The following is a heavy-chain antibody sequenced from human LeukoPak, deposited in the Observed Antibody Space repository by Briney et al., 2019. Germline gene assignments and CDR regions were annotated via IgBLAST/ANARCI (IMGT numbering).Heavy chain of an antibody. CDR3: ARPVADNPAPFDY. CDR1: GFTFSNYA. J-gene: IGHJ4*02. Sequence: GGSLRLSCAASGFTFSNYAMTWVRQPPGKGLECVSSITGSGSRTYYADSVKGRFTISRDSSKNTLFLQMNSLRADDTAEYCAARPVADNPAPFDYWGQGTLVTVSS. V-gene: IGHV3-23*01. CDR2: ITGSGSRT. D-gene: IGHD6-19*01.